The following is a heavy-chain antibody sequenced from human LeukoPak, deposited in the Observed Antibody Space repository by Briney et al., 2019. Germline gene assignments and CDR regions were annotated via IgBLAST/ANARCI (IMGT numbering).Heavy chain of an antibody. J-gene: IGHJ4*02. V-gene: IGHV3-15*01. CDR3: TIAGGYRYGVDY. D-gene: IGHD5-18*01. CDR2: IKSKTDGGTT. Sequence: GGSLRLSCAASGFTFSNAWMSWVRQAPGKGLEWVGRIKSKTDGGTTDYAAPVKGRFTISRDDSKNTLYLQMNSLKTEDTAVYYCTIAGGYRYGVDYWGQGTLVTVSS. CDR1: GFTFSNAW.